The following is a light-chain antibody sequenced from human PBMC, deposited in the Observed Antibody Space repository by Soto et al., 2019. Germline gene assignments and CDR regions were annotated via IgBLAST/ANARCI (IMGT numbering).Light chain of an antibody. V-gene: IGLV2-14*01. Sequence: LTQPASVSGSPGQSITLSCTGTSSGVGGSNYVSWYQQHPGKAPKLLIYEVSKRPAGISNRFSGSKSGNTASLTISGLQAEDEADYYCNSYTYSNTEVFGTGTKATVL. CDR2: EVS. CDR1: SSGVGGSNY. J-gene: IGLJ1*01. CDR3: NSYTYSNTEV.